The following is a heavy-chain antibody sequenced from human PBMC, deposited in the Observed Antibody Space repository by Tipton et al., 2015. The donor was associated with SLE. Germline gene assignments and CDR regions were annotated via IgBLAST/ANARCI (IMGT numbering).Heavy chain of an antibody. Sequence: SLRLSCAASGFTFSSYAMHWVRQAPGKGLEWVAVISYDGSNKYYADSVKGRFTISRDNSKNTLYLQMNSLRAEDTAVYYCARDYYDSSGYLNWFDPWGQGTLATVSS. D-gene: IGHD3-22*01. V-gene: IGHV3-30*04. CDR1: GFTFSSYA. CDR2: ISYDGSNK. J-gene: IGHJ5*02. CDR3: ARDYYDSSGYLNWFDP.